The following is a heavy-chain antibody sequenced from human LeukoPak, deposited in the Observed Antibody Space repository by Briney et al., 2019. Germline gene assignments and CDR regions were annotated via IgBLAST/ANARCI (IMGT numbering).Heavy chain of an antibody. CDR3: ARGPSAIYTDVDY. CDR1: GGSISSSSYY. J-gene: IGHJ4*02. CDR2: IYYSGST. D-gene: IGHD2-2*01. V-gene: IGHV4-39*07. Sequence: PSETLSLTCTVSGGSISSSSYYWGWIRQPPGKGLEWIGSIYYSGSTNYNPSLRSRVTISVDTSKNQFSLKLSSVTAADTAVYYCARGPSAIYTDVDYWGQGTLVTVSS.